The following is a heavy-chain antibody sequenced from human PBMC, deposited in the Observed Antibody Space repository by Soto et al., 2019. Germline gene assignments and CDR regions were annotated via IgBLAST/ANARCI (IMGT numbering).Heavy chain of an antibody. D-gene: IGHD4-4*01. V-gene: IGHV3-48*03. CDR2: IGTSGKTI. Sequence: EVQLVESGGGLVQAGGSLRLFCAVSGFTFSRYEMNWVRQAPGKGLEWVSYIGTSGKTIYYADSVRGRFTISRDNAKNYLYLQMNSLRAEDTAVYYCAREPAIYSGNFDYGLDVWGQGTTVTVSS. CDR3: AREPAIYSGNFDYGLDV. J-gene: IGHJ6*02. CDR1: GFTFSRYE.